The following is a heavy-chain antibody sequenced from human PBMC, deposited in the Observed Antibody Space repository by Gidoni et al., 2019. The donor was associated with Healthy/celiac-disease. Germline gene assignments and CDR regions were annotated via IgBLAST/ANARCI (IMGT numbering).Heavy chain of an antibody. V-gene: IGHV3-49*04. J-gene: IGHJ3*02. CDR2: IRSKAYGGTT. CDR3: TRDGVDCSSTSCYTTPDAFDI. D-gene: IGHD2-2*02. Sequence: EVQLVESGGGLVQPGRSLRLSCTASGFPFGDYALSWVRQAPGKGLEWVGFIRSKAYGGTTEYASSVKGRFTISRNDSKSIAYLQMNSLKTEDTAVYYCTRDGVDCSSTSCYTTPDAFDIWGQGTMVTVSS. CDR1: GFPFGDYA.